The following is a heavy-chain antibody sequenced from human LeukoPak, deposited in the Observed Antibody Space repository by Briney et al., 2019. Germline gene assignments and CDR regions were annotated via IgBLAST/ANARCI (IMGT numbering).Heavy chain of an antibody. CDR2: IHYTGST. V-gene: IGHV4-59*12. CDR1: SGSIRGYY. CDR3: ARDAKYYYGSRTYFFFEY. J-gene: IGHJ4*02. Sequence: SETLSLTCTVSSGSIRGYYWNWIRQPPGKGLEWIGYIHYTGSTDYNPSLNSRLTMSVDTSKNQFSLKLSSVTAADTAIYYCARDAKYYYGSRTYFFFEYWGQGTLLSVSS. D-gene: IGHD3-10*01.